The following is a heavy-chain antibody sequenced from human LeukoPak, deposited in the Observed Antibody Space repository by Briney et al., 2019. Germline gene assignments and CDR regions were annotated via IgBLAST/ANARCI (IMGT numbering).Heavy chain of an antibody. V-gene: IGHV4-38-2*01. CDR3: ARSRPMYSSGWHEDY. CDR2: IYHSGST. CDR1: GYSISSGYY. Sequence: PSETLSLTCAVSGYSISSGYYWGWIRQPPGKGLEWIGSIYHSGSTYYNPSLKSRVTISVDTSKNQFSLKLSSVTAVDTAVYYCARSRPMYSSGWHEDYWGQGTLVTVSS. D-gene: IGHD6-19*01. J-gene: IGHJ4*02.